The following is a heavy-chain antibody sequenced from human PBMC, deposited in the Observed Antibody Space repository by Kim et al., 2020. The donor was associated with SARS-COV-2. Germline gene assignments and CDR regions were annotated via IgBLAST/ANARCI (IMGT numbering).Heavy chain of an antibody. CDR2: INHSGST. V-gene: IGHV4-34*01. CDR3: ARGRRITMVRGVPPFFDY. Sequence: SETLSLTCAVYGGSFSGYYWSWIRQPPGKGLEWIGEINHSGSTNYNPSLKSRVTISVDTSKNQFSLKLSSVTAADTAVYYCARGRRITMVRGVPPFFDYWGQGTLVTVSS. CDR1: GGSFSGYY. D-gene: IGHD3-10*01. J-gene: IGHJ4*02.